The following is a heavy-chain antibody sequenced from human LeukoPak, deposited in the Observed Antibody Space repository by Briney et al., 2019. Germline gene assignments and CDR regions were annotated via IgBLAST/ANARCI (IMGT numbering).Heavy chain of an antibody. CDR2: IYYSGST. Sequence: NPSETLSLTCTVSGGSISGYYWSWVRQPPGKGLEWIGYIYYSGSTKYNPSLKSRVTISVDTSENQFSLKLSSVTAADTAVYYCARDDFSSNWGNFDSWGQGTRVIVSS. J-gene: IGHJ4*02. D-gene: IGHD6-13*01. V-gene: IGHV4-59*12. CDR3: ARDDFSSNWGNFDS. CDR1: GGSISGYY.